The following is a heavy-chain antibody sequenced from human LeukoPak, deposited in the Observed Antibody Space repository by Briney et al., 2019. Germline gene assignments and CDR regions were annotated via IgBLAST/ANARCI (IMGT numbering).Heavy chain of an antibody. Sequence: SETLSLTCTVPGDPISSHYWSSIRQPPGKGLEWNRYIYYSGSTNYNPSPKSRVSLSVDTSHNQLSLKLSSVTGAGPAVYYAARSLLYQLPRGWGQGSLVTV. CDR1: GDPISSHY. CDR2: IYYSGST. D-gene: IGHD2-2*01. V-gene: IGHV4-59*11. J-gene: IGHJ4*02. CDR3: ARSLLYQLPRG.